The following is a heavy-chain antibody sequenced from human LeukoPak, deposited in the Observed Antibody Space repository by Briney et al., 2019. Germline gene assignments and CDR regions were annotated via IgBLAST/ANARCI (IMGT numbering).Heavy chain of an antibody. Sequence: PGGSLRLSCAASGFTFSSYGMHWVRQAPGKGLEWVAFIRYDGSNKYYADSVKGRFTISRDNSKNTLYLQMNSLRAEDTAVYYCAKDPGDYLYYYYMDVWGKGTTVTISS. J-gene: IGHJ6*03. CDR1: GFTFSSYG. CDR2: IRYDGSNK. CDR3: AKDPGDYLYYYYMDV. D-gene: IGHD4-17*01. V-gene: IGHV3-30*02.